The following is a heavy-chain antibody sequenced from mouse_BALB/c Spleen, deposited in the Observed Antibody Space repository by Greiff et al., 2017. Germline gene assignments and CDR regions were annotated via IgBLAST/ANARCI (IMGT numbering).Heavy chain of an antibody. CDR1: GYSFTSYW. Sequence: VQLQQSGAELVRPGASVKLSCKASGYSFTSYWMHWVKQRPGQGLEWIGMIDPSDSETRLNQKFKDKATLTVDKSSSTAYMQLSSPTSEDSAVYYCASSYYDWGFAYWGQGTLVTVSA. V-gene: IGHV1-59*01. CDR2: IDPSDSET. CDR3: ASSYYDWGFAY. D-gene: IGHD2-4*01. J-gene: IGHJ3*01.